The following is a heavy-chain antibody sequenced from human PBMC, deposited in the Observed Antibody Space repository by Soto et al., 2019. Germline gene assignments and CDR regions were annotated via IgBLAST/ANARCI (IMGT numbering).Heavy chain of an antibody. CDR3: ARGLNMARGGGTAPE. J-gene: IGHJ4*02. CDR2: FYYAGNT. D-gene: IGHD2-15*01. CDR1: DASITSPSYY. V-gene: IGHV4-39*06. Sequence: SETLSISCSVSDASITSPSYYWAAIRQPPGEGLEWIGTFYYAGNTNYKSSLKSRLTISVNAAKKQLTLQMTSVTATDTASYYCARGLNMARGGGTAPEWGLGTMVT.